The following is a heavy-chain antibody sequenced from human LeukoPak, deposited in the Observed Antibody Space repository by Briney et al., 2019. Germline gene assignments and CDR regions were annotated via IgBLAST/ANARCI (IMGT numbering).Heavy chain of an antibody. CDR3: ARSDSGSGPNDI. D-gene: IGHD3-10*01. J-gene: IGHJ4*02. CDR2: IYYSGST. V-gene: IGHV4-59*01. Sequence: SETLSLTCTVSDGSISSYYWSWVRHPPGKGLEWIEYIYYSGSTNYNASLKSRVTISVDTSKNQFSLRLSSVTAADTAMYYCARSDSGSGPNDIWGQGALCTVSS. CDR1: DGSISSYY.